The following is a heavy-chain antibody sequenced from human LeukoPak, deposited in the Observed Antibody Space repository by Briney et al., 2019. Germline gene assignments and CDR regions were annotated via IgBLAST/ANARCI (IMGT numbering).Heavy chain of an antibody. CDR2: INHSGST. J-gene: IGHJ4*02. V-gene: IGHV4-34*01. Sequence: SETLSLTCAVYGGCFSGYYWSWIRQPPGKGLEWIGEINHSGSTNYNPSLKSRVTISVDTSKNQFSLKLSSVTAADTAVYYCAGGSSGYYDYWGQGTLVTVSS. CDR3: AGGSSGYYDY. CDR1: GGCFSGYY. D-gene: IGHD3-22*01.